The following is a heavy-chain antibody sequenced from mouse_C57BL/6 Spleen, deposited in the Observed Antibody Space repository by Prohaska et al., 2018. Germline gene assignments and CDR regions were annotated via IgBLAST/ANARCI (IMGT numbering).Heavy chain of an antibody. CDR2: INPDSSTI. CDR1: GIDFSRYW. Sequence: EVKLLQSGVGLVQPGGSLKLSCAASGIDFSRYWMGWVRRAPGKGIEWNGEINPDSSTINDEPSLKDKFIISRDNAKNTLYLQMSKVRYKDTALYYCASANWDWYVDVWDRRSTVT. D-gene: IGHD4-1*01. V-gene: IGHV4-1*01. CDR3: ASANWDWYVDV. J-gene: IGHJ1*03.